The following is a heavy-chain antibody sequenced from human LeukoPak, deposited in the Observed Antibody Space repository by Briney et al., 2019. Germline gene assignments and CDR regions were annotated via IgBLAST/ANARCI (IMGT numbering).Heavy chain of an antibody. D-gene: IGHD6-19*01. Sequence: SETLSLTCTVSGGSISSSSYYWGWIRQPPGKGLEWIGSFYYSGSTYYNPSLKSRVTLSVDTSKNQFSLKLSSVTAADTAVYYCAKVLNSGWYRNGLDYWGQGTLVTVSS. V-gene: IGHV4-39*01. CDR3: AKVLNSGWYRNGLDY. CDR2: FYYSGST. J-gene: IGHJ4*02. CDR1: GGSISSSSYY.